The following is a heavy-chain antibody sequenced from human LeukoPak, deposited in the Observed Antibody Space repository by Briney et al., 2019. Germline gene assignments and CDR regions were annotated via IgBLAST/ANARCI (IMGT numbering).Heavy chain of an antibody. D-gene: IGHD6-19*01. V-gene: IGHV3-23*01. CDR1: GFTFSSYA. J-gene: IGHJ4*02. Sequence: PGGSLRLSCAASGFTFSSYAMSWVRQAPGKGLEWASAISGSGGSTYYADSVKGRFTISRDNSKNTLYLQMNSLRAEDTAVYYCAKDVRAYSSGWYYWGQGTLVTVSS. CDR3: AKDVRAYSSGWYY. CDR2: ISGSGGST.